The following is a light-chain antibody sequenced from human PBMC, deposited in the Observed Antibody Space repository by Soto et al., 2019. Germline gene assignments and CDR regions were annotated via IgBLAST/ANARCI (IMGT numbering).Light chain of an antibody. CDR3: QQYGSSPRT. CDR2: GAT. CDR1: QSVSSSY. V-gene: IGKV3-20*01. J-gene: IGKJ1*01. Sequence: EIVLTQSPGTLSLSPGERATLSCRARQSVSSSYLAWYQQKPGQAPRLLIYGATSRATDIPDRFSGSGSGKDFTLIISRLEPEDFAVYYCQQYGSSPRTFGQGTKVEIE.